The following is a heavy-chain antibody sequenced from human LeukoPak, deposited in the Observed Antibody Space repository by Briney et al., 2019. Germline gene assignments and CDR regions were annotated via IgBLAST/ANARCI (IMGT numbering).Heavy chain of an antibody. D-gene: IGHD4-11*01. CDR2: IYYSGST. V-gene: IGHV4-59*08. CDR3: ARLLVIPWWMTTGTTEGYFDY. Sequence: SETLSLTCTVSGGSISSYYWSWIRQPPGKGLEWIGYIYYSGSTNYNPSLKSRVTISVDMSKNQFSLKLSSVTAADTAVYYCARLLVIPWWMTTGTTEGYFDYWGQGTLVTVSS. CDR1: GGSISSYY. J-gene: IGHJ4*02.